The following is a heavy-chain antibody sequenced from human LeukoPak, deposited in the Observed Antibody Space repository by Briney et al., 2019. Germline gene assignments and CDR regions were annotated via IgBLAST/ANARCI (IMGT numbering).Heavy chain of an antibody. CDR3: ARTGGRIGDYYYYYMDV. V-gene: IGHV4-38-2*02. Sequence: SETLSLTCTVSGYSISSGYYWGCIRQPPGKGLEWIGSIYHSGSTYYNPSLKSRVTISVDTSKNQFSLKLSSVTAADTAVYYCARTGGRIGDYYYYYMDVWGKGTTVTVSS. CDR2: IYHSGST. J-gene: IGHJ6*03. CDR1: GYSISSGYY. D-gene: IGHD2/OR15-2a*01.